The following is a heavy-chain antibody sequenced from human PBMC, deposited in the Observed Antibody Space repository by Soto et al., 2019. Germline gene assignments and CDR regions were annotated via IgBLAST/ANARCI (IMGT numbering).Heavy chain of an antibody. CDR3: ARGGLLLVGELLEGVRQF. Sequence: EVQLVESGGGLVQPGGSLRLSCVGSGFTSSNYNLNWVRQAPGKGREWVSYISSSSSTIYNADYVEGRCTISRDNSKNSVYLQMKNLRAEDTAVYYLARGGLLLVGELLEGVRQFWGQGTLVTVAS. CDR2: ISSSSSTI. CDR1: GFTSSNYN. V-gene: IGHV3-48*01. J-gene: IGHJ4*02. D-gene: IGHD3-10*01.